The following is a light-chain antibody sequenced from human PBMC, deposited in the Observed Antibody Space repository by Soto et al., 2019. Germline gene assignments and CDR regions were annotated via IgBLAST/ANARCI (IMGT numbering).Light chain of an antibody. J-gene: IGKJ4*01. CDR1: QAISSH. CDR2: GAS. CDR3: QQYNHWPPLT. V-gene: IGKV3D-15*01. Sequence: TQSPSSLSASVGDRVTITCRASQAISSHLAWYQQKPGQAPRLLIYGASTRATGVPDRFSGSGSGTEFTLTISSLQSEDFAVYYCQQYNHWPPLTFGGGTKVDI.